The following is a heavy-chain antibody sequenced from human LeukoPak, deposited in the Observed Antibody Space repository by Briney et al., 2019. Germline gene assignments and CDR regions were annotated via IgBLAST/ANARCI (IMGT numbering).Heavy chain of an antibody. CDR3: ATTPGKIWFGELSR. Sequence: VASVKVSCKASGGTFSSYAISWVRQAPGQGLEWMGGIIPMFGTANYAQKFQGRVTITADESTSTAYMELSSLRSDDTAVYYCATTPGKIWFGELSRWGQGTLVTVSS. CDR1: GGTFSSYA. J-gene: IGHJ4*02. CDR2: IIPMFGTA. D-gene: IGHD3-10*01. V-gene: IGHV1-69*13.